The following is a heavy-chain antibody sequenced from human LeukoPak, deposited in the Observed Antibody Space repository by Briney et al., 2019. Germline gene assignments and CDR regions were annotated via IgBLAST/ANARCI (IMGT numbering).Heavy chain of an antibody. V-gene: IGHV4-31*03. CDR2: IYYSGST. Sequence: PSQTLSLTCTVSGGSISSGGYYWSWIRQHPGKGLEWIGYIYYSGSTYYNPSLKSRVTISVDTSKNQFSLKLSSVTAADTAVYYCARSGGHYGDYDFDYWGQGTLVTVSS. D-gene: IGHD4-17*01. CDR1: GGSISSGGYY. CDR3: ARSGGHYGDYDFDY. J-gene: IGHJ4*02.